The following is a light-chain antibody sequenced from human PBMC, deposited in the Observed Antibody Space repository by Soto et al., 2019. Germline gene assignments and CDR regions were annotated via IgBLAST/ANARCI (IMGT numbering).Light chain of an antibody. CDR1: QSVSSSY. J-gene: IGKJ1*01. Sequence: EIVLTQSPGTLSLSPGERATLSCRASQSVSSSYLAWYQQKSGQPPRLLIYGASSRATGIPDRFSGSGSGTDFTLTISRLEPEDLAVYFCQRYGSSPWTFGQGTKLEIK. CDR3: QRYGSSPWT. CDR2: GAS. V-gene: IGKV3-20*01.